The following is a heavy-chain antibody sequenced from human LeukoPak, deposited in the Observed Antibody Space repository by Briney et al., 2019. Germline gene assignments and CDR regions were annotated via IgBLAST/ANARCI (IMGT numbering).Heavy chain of an antibody. V-gene: IGHV3-48*03. CDR2: ICTSGWTK. CDR1: LFSLHDYE. CDR3: AGSWWGVAGPVY. D-gene: IGHD6-19*01. Sequence: WGSLRLSCAPSLFSLHDYEIHLVHQAPRRGLEWVSYICTSGWTKYYADSVKGRFTISRDNAQNSLYLQMNSLNAEGTDVYYSAGSWWGVAGPVYWGQGTLVTVSS. J-gene: IGHJ4*02.